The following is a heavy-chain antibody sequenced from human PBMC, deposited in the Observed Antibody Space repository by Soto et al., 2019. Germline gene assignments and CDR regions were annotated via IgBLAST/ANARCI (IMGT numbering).Heavy chain of an antibody. CDR3: ARGRIFGVVRAPAGY. CDR1: GGSFSGYY. CDR2: INHSGST. J-gene: IGHJ4*02. V-gene: IGHV4-34*01. D-gene: IGHD3-3*01. Sequence: SETLSLTCAVYGGSFSGYYWSWIRQPPGKGLEWIGEINHSGSTNYNPSLKSRVTISVDTSKNQFSLKLSSVTAADTAVYYCARGRIFGVVRAPAGYWGQGTLVNVSS.